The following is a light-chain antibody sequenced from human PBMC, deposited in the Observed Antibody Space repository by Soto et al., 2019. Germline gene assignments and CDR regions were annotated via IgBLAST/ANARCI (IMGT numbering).Light chain of an antibody. CDR3: SSYAGSNNYVV. V-gene: IGLV2-8*01. CDR2: EVA. CDR1: SRDVGGYDY. J-gene: IGLJ2*01. Sequence: QSALTQPPSAAGSPGQSVTISCTGTSRDVGGYDYVSWYQQHPGKAPKLVIYEVAKRPSGVPGRFSGSKSGNTASLTVSELQAEDEADYYCSSYAGSNNYVVFGGGTKLTVL.